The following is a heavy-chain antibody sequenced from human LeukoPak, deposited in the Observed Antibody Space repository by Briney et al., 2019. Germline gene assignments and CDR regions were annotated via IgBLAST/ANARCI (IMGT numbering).Heavy chain of an antibody. CDR2: FSYTGST. D-gene: IGHD5-12*01. J-gene: IGHJ3*02. CDR3: ARDLPTSDAFDI. V-gene: IGHV4-59*01. CDR1: GGSINSYY. Sequence: SETLSLTCTVSGGSINSYYWSWIRQPPGKGLEWIGYFSYTGSTNYNPSLKTRVTISVDTSKNQFSLNLSSVTAADTAVYYCARDLPTSDAFDIWGQGTMVTVSS.